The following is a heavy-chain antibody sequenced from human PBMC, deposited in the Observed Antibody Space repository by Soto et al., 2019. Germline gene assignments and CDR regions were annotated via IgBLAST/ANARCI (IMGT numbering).Heavy chain of an antibody. CDR3: ARSPRSSPYFDY. D-gene: IGHD6-13*01. Sequence: GESLKISCQCSGYTFSNFWIAWVRQLPGKGLGWMGIIYPGDYETRYSPSFHGKVTISADRSIGTAYLQWSSLEASDSAFYFCARSPRSSPYFDYWGQGALVTVSS. V-gene: IGHV5-51*01. CDR1: GYTFSNFW. CDR2: IYPGDYET. J-gene: IGHJ4*02.